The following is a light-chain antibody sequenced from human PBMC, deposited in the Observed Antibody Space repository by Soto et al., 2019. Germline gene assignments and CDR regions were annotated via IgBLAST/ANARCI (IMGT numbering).Light chain of an antibody. CDR2: GAS. CDR1: QSVSTN. CDR3: QHYNNLWG. J-gene: IGKJ4*01. V-gene: IGKV3-15*01. Sequence: EIVMTQSPATLSVSPGERVTLSCRASQSVSTNLAWYQQKPGQAPRPLIYGASTRATGFPARFRGSGSGTEFTLTISSLQSEDFAVYYCQHYNNLWGFGGGTKVEIK.